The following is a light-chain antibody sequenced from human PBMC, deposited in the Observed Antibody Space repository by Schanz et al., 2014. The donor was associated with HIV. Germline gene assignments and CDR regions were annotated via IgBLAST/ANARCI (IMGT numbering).Light chain of an antibody. J-gene: IGKJ1*01. CDR2: QAS. V-gene: IGKV1-5*03. CDR3: QQYNSDPWT. CDR1: QYISRW. Sequence: DIQMTQSPSTLSASVGDKITLTCRASQYISRWLAWYQQKPGKAPELLIYQASTLQTGVPSRFSGSGSGTEFTLTISSLQPDDFATYYCQQYNSDPWTFGHGTKVEIK.